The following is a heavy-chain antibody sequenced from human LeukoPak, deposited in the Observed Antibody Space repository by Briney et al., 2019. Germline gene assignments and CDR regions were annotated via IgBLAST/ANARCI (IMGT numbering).Heavy chain of an antibody. Sequence: PSETLSLTCTVSGGSIRSGDHYWSWIRQPPGKGLEWVGYIYFSGSTYYNPSLKSRVTISVDTSKNQFSLKLSSVTAADTAVYYCARYCTSTTCILRGFDYWDQGTLVTVSS. CDR1: GGSIRSGDHY. CDR2: IYFSGST. J-gene: IGHJ4*02. V-gene: IGHV4-30-4*01. CDR3: ARYCTSTTCILRGFDY. D-gene: IGHD2-2*01.